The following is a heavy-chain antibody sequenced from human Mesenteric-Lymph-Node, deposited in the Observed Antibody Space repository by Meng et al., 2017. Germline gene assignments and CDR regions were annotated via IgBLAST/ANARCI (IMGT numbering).Heavy chain of an antibody. CDR1: GYTFTSYY. D-gene: IGHD6-13*01. V-gene: IGHV1-46*01. J-gene: IGHJ5*02. Sequence: ASVKVSCKASGYTFTSYYMHWVRQAPGQGLEWMGIINPSGGSTSYAQKFQGRVAMTRDTSISTACMDLSRLTSDDTAIYYCARGTGSSWFDPWGQGTLVTVSS. CDR3: ARGTGSSWFDP. CDR2: INPSGGST.